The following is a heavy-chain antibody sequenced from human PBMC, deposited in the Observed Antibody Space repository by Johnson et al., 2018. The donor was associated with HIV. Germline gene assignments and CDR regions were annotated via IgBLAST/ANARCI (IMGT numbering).Heavy chain of an antibody. CDR1: GFTFSSYG. Sequence: QVQLVESGGGVVQPGGSLRLSCAASGFTFSSYGMHWVRQAPGKGLEWVAVISFDGSNEYYTDSVKGRFIISRDNSKNTLYLQMNSLRAEDTAIYYCVRGRISMTVVDLRGGAVDIWGQGTTVTVSS. D-gene: IGHD3-22*01. V-gene: IGHV3-30*19. CDR2: ISFDGSNE. CDR3: VRGRISMTVVDLRGGAVDI. J-gene: IGHJ3*02.